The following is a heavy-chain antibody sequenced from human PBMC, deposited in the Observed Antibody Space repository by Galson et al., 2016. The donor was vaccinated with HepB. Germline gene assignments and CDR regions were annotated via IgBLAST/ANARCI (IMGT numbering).Heavy chain of an antibody. J-gene: IGHJ4*02. D-gene: IGHD2-2*01. CDR3: AGAGCGTMPGNNYFDY. V-gene: IGHV3-33*01. Sequence: SLRLSCAASGFTFSTYGMHWVRQAPGKGLEWVAFIWSDGSRKYYGDSVKGRFTISRDDSKNTLSLQMNSLRADDTAVFYCAGAGCGTMPGNNYFDYWGQGTLVTVSS. CDR1: GFTFSTYG. CDR2: IWSDGSRK.